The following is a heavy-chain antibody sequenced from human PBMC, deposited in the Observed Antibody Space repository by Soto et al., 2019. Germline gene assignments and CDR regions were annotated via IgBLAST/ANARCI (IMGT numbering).Heavy chain of an antibody. J-gene: IGHJ5*02. V-gene: IGHV4-59*01. D-gene: IGHD3-3*01. CDR2: IYYSGST. CDR1: GGSISSYY. CDR3: AIWQAFWRGYYWCDP. Sequence: WRTLSITCTVSGGSISSYYWSWIRQPPGKGLEWIGYIYYSGSTNYNPSLKSRVTISVDTSKNQFSLKLSSVTAVDTAVYYCAIWQAFWRGYYWCDPRGQGAPVTVSS.